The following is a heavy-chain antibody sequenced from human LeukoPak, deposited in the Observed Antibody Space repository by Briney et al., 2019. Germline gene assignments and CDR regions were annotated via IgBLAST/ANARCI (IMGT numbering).Heavy chain of an antibody. CDR2: IWYDGSNK. V-gene: IGHV3-33*06. J-gene: IGHJ4*02. CDR1: GFTFSSYG. CDR3: ANPGATVTTSGY. Sequence: PGGSLRLSCAASGFTFSSYGMHWVRQAPGKGLEWVAVIWYDGSNKYYADSVKGRLTISRDNSKNTLYLQMNSLRAEDTAVYYCANPGATVTTSGYWGQGTLVTVSS. D-gene: IGHD4-17*01.